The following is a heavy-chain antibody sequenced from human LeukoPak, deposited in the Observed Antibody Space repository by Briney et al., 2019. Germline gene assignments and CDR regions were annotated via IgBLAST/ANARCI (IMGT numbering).Heavy chain of an antibody. V-gene: IGHV3-23*01. CDR3: AKDGESRYYYDSGSYFFDY. J-gene: IGHJ4*02. Sequence: PGGSLRLSCAASGFTFSSYAMSWVRQAPGEGLEWVSGISISGGNTYYADSVNGRFTISRDNSKNALYLQMNSLRAEDTAVYYCAKDGESRYYYDSGSYFFDYWGQGTPVTASS. CDR1: GFTFSSYA. D-gene: IGHD3-10*01. CDR2: ISISGGNT.